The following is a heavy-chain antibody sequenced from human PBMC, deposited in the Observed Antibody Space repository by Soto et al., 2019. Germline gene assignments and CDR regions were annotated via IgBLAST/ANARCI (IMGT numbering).Heavy chain of an antibody. V-gene: IGHV3-21*01. CDR1: GFTFSSYS. CDR3: ARIRITRNLYYYYYMDV. CDR2: ISSSSSYI. Sequence: PGGSLRLSCAASGFTFSSYSMNWVRQAPGKGLEWVSSISSSSSYIYYADSVKGRFTISRDNAKNSLYLQMNSLRAEDTAVYYCARIRITRNLYYYYYMDVWGKGTTVTVSS. J-gene: IGHJ6*03. D-gene: IGHD1-20*01.